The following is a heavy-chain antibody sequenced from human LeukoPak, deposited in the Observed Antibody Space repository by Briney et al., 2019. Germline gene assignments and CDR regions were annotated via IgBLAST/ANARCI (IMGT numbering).Heavy chain of an antibody. J-gene: IGHJ4*02. V-gene: IGHV3-30*02. Sequence: PGGSLRLSCAASGFTFSNHGMHWVRQAPGKGLEWVAFIPYDGSNKYYADCLKGRITISIDNSKNTLYLQMNSLRVEDTAIYYCAKDICGGDCYPHGGYWGQGTLVTVSS. CDR3: AKDICGGDCYPHGGY. D-gene: IGHD2-21*01. CDR1: GFTFSNHG. CDR2: IPYDGSNK.